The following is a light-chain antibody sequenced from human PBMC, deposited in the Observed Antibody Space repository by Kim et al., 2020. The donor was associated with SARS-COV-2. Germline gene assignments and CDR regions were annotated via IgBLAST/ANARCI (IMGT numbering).Light chain of an antibody. J-gene: IGLJ2*01. CDR1: SLRSQF. Sequence: SSELTQDPAVSVALGQTVTMTCQGDSLRSQFANWYQQNPGQSPVLVIYGKNSRPSGIPDRFSGSSSGNTASLTITGAQAEDEADYYCNSRDSSGYPVVFGGGTQLTVL. CDR3: NSRDSSGYPVV. CDR2: GKN. V-gene: IGLV3-19*01.